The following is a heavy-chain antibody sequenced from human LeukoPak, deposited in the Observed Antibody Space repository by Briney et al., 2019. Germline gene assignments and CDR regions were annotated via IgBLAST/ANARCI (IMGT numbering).Heavy chain of an antibody. CDR2: ISGSGGST. D-gene: IGHD2-2*01. V-gene: IGHV3-23*01. Sequence: PGGSLRLSCAASGFTFSSYAMSWVRRAPGKGLEWVSAISGSGGSTYYADSVKGRFTISRDNSKNTLYLQMNSLRAEDTAVYYCAKDDAYCSSTSCQWDYWGQGTLVTVSS. J-gene: IGHJ4*02. CDR3: AKDDAYCSSTSCQWDY. CDR1: GFTFSSYA.